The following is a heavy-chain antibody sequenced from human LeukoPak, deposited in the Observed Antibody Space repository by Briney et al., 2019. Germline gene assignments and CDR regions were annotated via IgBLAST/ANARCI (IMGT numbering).Heavy chain of an antibody. Sequence: AGGSLRLSCAASGFTFSSYWMHWVRQAPGKGLVWVSRTRSDGSSTTYADSVKGRFTISRDNTKNTLYLQMNSLRADDTAVYYCARDDYNRHWGQGTLVTVSS. J-gene: IGHJ4*02. CDR3: ARDDYNRH. CDR2: TRSDGSST. CDR1: GFTFSSYW. V-gene: IGHV3-74*01. D-gene: IGHD4-11*01.